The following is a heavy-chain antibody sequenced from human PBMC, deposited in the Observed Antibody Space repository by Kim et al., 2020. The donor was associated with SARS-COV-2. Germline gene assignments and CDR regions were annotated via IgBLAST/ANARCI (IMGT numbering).Heavy chain of an antibody. D-gene: IGHD5-12*01. V-gene: IGHV4-34*01. CDR3: ARAFYDARDY. J-gene: IGHJ4*02. Sequence: GSTNYNPSLKSRVTISVDTSKNQFSLKLSSVTAADTAVYYCARAFYDARDYWGQGTLVTVSS. CDR2: GST.